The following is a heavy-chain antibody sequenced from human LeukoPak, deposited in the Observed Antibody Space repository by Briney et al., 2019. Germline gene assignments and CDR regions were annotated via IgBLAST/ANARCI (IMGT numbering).Heavy chain of an antibody. Sequence: ASVKVSCKASGGTFSSYAISWVRQAPGQGLEWMGRIIPILGKANYAQKFQGRVTITADKSTSTAYMELSSLRSEDTAVYYCARGDSSSWSDAFDIWGQGTMVTVSS. CDR1: GGTFSSYA. J-gene: IGHJ3*02. CDR2: IIPILGKA. V-gene: IGHV1-69*04. D-gene: IGHD6-13*01. CDR3: ARGDSSSWSDAFDI.